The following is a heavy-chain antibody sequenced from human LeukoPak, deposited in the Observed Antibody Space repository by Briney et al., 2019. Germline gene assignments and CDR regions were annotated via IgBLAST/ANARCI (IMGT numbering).Heavy chain of an antibody. CDR2: IYYSGST. CDR1: GGSISSYY. V-gene: IGHV4-59*12. CDR3: ARVRPYYYYYMDV. Sequence: SETLSLTCTVSGGSISSYYWSWIRQPPGKGLEWIGYIYYSGSTNYNPSLKSRVTISVDTSKNQFSLKLSSVTAADTAVYYCARVRPYYYYYMDVWGKGTTVTVSS. J-gene: IGHJ6*03.